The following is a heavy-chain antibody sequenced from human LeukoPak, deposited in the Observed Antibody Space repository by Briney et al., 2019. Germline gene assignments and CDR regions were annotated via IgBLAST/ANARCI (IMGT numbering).Heavy chain of an antibody. V-gene: IGHV4-59*08. Sequence: SETLSLTCTVSGGSISSYYWSWIRQPPGKGLEWIAYISDIGSIHYNPSLKSRVTISLDTSKNQFSLKLSSVTDADTAVYYCAGHHPSNTVDFWGQGTLVTVSS. CDR2: ISDIGSI. D-gene: IGHD2/OR15-2a*01. CDR1: GGSISSYY. CDR3: AGHHPSNTVDF. J-gene: IGHJ4*02.